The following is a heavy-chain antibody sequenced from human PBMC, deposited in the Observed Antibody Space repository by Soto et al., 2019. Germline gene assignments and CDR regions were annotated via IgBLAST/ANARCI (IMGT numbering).Heavy chain of an antibody. D-gene: IGHD1-7*01. CDR2: IIPIFGTA. CDR1: FFPFRSYA. J-gene: IGHJ6*02. Sequence: SFPSSFFPFRSYAISCVRPSPCQGLEWMGGIIPIFGTANYAQKFQGRVTITADESTSTAYMELSSLRSEDTAVYYCARVIKPGTTGYYYYGMDVWGQGTTVTVSS. V-gene: IGHV1-69*01. CDR3: ARVIKPGTTGYYYYGMDV.